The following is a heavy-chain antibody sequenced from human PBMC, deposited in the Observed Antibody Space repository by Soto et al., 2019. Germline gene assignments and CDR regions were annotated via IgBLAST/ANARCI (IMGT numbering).Heavy chain of an antibody. V-gene: IGHV2-5*02. J-gene: IGHJ6*02. CDR2: IYWDDDK. CDR1: GFSLSTGGVG. CDR3: SHRRCGRDCLQSSSSHYYYGRDV. D-gene: IGHD2-21*02. Sequence: QITLKESGPSLVKPTQTLTLTCTFSGFSLSTGGVGVGWIRQPPGKALEWLALIYWDDDKRYSPSLRSRLTVTKDTSKTQAVLTMTYMDPGDAATYSCSHRRCGRDCLQSSSSHYYYGRDVWGQGTTVTVSS.